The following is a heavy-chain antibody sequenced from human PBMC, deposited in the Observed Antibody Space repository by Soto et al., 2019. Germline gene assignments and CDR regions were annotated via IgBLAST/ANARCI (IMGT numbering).Heavy chain of an antibody. J-gene: IGHJ6*02. V-gene: IGHV4-34*01. CDR2: INHSGST. Sequence: SDTLSLTCGVYGGSFSGYYWSWIRQPPGKGLEWIGEINHSGSTNYNPSLKSRVTISVDTSKNQFSLKLSSVTAADTAVYYCARASYDFWSGYFFYYYYGMDVWGQGTTVTVSS. D-gene: IGHD3-3*01. CDR3: ARASYDFWSGYFFYYYYGMDV. CDR1: GGSFSGYY.